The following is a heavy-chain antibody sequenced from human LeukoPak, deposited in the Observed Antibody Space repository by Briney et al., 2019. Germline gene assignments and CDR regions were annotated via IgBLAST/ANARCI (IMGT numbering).Heavy chain of an antibody. J-gene: IGHJ6*02. Sequence: PGGTLRLSCAASGFTFSTHGIHWVRQAPGKGLEWVAVISSAGSDKYYADSVKGRFTISRDNAKNTVYLQMNSLRPEDTAVYYCAKRRTVDTAMVTHYYGMDVWGQGTTVTVSS. D-gene: IGHD5-18*01. CDR1: GFTFSTHG. V-gene: IGHV3-30*18. CDR2: ISSAGSDK. CDR3: AKRRTVDTAMVTHYYGMDV.